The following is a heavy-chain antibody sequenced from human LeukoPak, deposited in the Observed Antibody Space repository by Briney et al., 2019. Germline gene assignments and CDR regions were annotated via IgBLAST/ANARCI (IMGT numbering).Heavy chain of an antibody. V-gene: IGHV3-9*01. CDR3: AKDHYSSSWYVDY. Sequence: GRSLRLSCAASGFTFDDYAMHWVRQAPGKGLEWVSGISWNSGSIGYADSVKGRFTISGDNAKNSLYLQMNSLRAEDTALYYCAKDHYSSSWYVDYWGQGTLVTVSS. D-gene: IGHD6-13*01. J-gene: IGHJ4*02. CDR2: ISWNSGSI. CDR1: GFTFDDYA.